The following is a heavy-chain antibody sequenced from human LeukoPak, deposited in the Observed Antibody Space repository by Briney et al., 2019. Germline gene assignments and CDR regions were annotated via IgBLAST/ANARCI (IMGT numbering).Heavy chain of an antibody. V-gene: IGHV1-2*02. Sequence: GASVKVSCKASGYSFADYYMHWVRQAPGQGLEWMGWIKPNSGGTRSAQKFQGRVTMTRDTSISTAYMELSSLRYDDTAVYYCARAGGRSWFDPWGQGTLVTVSS. J-gene: IGHJ5*02. CDR3: ARAGGRSWFDP. CDR1: GYSFADYY. CDR2: IKPNSGGT.